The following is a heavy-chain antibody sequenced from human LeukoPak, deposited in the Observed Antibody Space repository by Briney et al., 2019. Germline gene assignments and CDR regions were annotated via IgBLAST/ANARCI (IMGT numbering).Heavy chain of an antibody. CDR2: IRYDGSNK. Sequence: GGSLRLSCAASGFTFSSYGMHWVRQAPGKGLEWVAFIRYDGSNKYYADSVKGRFTISRDNSKNTLYLQMNSLRAGDTAVYYCAKESFRAAAGTDAFDIWGQGTMVTVSS. D-gene: IGHD6-13*01. J-gene: IGHJ3*02. CDR1: GFTFSSYG. V-gene: IGHV3-30*02. CDR3: AKESFRAAAGTDAFDI.